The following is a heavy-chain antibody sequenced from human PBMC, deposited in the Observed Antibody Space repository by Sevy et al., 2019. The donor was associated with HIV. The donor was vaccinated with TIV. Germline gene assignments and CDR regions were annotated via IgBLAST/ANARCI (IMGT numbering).Heavy chain of an antibody. CDR2: INPKSGGT. D-gene: IGHD2-2*01. CDR3: ARYCSSTSCYAPPXDX. J-gene: IGHJ4*02. V-gene: IGHV1-2*06. Sequence: ASVKVSCKASGYTFTDYYMHWVRQAPGQGLEWMGRINPKSGGTNYAQKFQGRVTMTRDTSISTAYMELSRLRSDDTAVYYCARYCSSTSCYAPPXDXWGXGTLVTVSS. CDR1: GYTFTDYY.